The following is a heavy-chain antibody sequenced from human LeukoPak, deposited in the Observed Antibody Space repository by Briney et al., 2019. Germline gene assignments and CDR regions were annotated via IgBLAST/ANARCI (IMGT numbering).Heavy chain of an antibody. CDR3: ARDRGHIGSSWDPPFDY. V-gene: IGHV1-69*05. D-gene: IGHD6-13*01. CDR2: IIPIFGTA. Sequence: GASVKVSCKASGGTFSSYAISWVRQAPGQGLEWMGGIIPIFGTANYAQKFQGRVTITTDESTSTAYMELSSLRPEDTAVYYCARDRGHIGSSWDPPFDYWGQGTLVTVSS. CDR1: GGTFSSYA. J-gene: IGHJ4*02.